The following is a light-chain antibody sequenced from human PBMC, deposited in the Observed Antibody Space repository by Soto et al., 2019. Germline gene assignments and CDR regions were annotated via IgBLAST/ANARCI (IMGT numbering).Light chain of an antibody. V-gene: IGLV1-51*02. CDR3: GAWDSSLSGMV. Sequence: HSVLTQPPSVSAAPGQKVTISCSGSSSNIGNNYVSWYQQLPGTAPKLLIYENNKRPSGIPDRFSGSKSGTSATLGITGLQTGDEADYYCGAWDSSLSGMVFGGGTKLTVL. CDR2: ENN. CDR1: SSNIGNNY. J-gene: IGLJ2*01.